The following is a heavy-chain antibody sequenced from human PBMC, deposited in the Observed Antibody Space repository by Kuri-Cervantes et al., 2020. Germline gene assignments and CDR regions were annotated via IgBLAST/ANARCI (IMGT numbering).Heavy chain of an antibody. V-gene: IGHV5-51*01. CDR2: IYPDDSDT. Sequence: KVSCKGSGYSFSNYWIGWVRQMPGKGLGWMGMIYPDDSDTRYSPSFQGQVTISADKSISTAYLQWSSLKASDTAMYYCARAAVVAAGYYYYYMDVWGKGTTVTVSS. J-gene: IGHJ6*03. D-gene: IGHD2-15*01. CDR3: ARAAVVAAGYYYYYMDV. CDR1: GYSFSNYW.